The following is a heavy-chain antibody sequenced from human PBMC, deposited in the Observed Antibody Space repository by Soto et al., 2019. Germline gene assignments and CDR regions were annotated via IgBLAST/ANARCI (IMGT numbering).Heavy chain of an antibody. CDR2: VYYSGSS. Sequence: SSETLSLTCTVSGVSISSSTYYWGWIRQSPGKGLEWLGNVYYSGSSYYNKSLKSRVTIYLDTSKNQFSLRLSPVTAADTAVYYCARDVESGYDHYFDYWGQGTLVTVSS. J-gene: IGHJ4*02. D-gene: IGHD5-12*01. V-gene: IGHV4-39*07. CDR1: GVSISSSTYY. CDR3: ARDVESGYDHYFDY.